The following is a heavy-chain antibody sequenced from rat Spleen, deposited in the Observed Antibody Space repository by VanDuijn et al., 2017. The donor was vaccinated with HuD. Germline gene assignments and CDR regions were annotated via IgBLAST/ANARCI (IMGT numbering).Heavy chain of an antibody. CDR1: GFTFSNYG. CDR2: ISPSGGST. V-gene: IGHV5-19*01. CDR3: ARHGRGERTYYYVMDV. J-gene: IGHJ4*01. Sequence: EVQLVESGGGLVQPGRSLKLSCAASGFTFSNYGMHWIRQAPTKGLEWVASISPSGGSTYYRDSVKGRFTISRDNAKSTLYLQMDNLKSEDTATYYCARHGRGERTYYYVMDVWGQGASVTVSS. D-gene: IGHD4-3*01.